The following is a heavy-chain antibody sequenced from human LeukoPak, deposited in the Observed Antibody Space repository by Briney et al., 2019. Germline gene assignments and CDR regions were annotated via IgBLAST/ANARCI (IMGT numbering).Heavy chain of an antibody. D-gene: IGHD4-23*01. Sequence: PSETLSLTCTVSGGSISSYYWSWIRQPPGKGLEWIGYIYYGGSTNYNPSLKSRVTISVDTSKNQFSLKLSSVTAADTAVYYCARGGDYGGNRDAFDIWGQGTMVTVSS. CDR3: ARGGDYGGNRDAFDI. CDR2: IYYGGST. V-gene: IGHV4-59*01. CDR1: GGSISSYY. J-gene: IGHJ3*02.